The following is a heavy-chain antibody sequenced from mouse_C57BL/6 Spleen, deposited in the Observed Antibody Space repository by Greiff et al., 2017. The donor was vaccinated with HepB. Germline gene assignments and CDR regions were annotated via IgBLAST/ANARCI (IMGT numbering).Heavy chain of an antibody. CDR1: GYAFSSYW. V-gene: IGHV1-80*01. CDR3: ARTFYDGPYYFDY. Sequence: QVQLQQSGAELVKPGASVKISCKASGYAFSSYWMNWVKQRPGKGLEWIGQIYPGDGDTNYNGKFKGKATLTADKSSSAAYMQLSSLTSEDSAVYICARTFYDGPYYFDYWGQGTTLTVSS. D-gene: IGHD1-2*01. CDR2: IYPGDGDT. J-gene: IGHJ2*01.